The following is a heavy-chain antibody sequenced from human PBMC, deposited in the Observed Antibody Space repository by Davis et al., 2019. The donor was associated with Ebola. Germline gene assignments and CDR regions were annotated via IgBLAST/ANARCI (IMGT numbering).Heavy chain of an antibody. CDR1: GGTFSSYA. CDR2: IIPIFGTA. D-gene: IGHD2-2*01. CDR3: ARVWVVPAAPNWFDP. J-gene: IGHJ5*02. V-gene: IGHV1-69*13. Sequence: SVKVSCKASGGTFSSYAISWVRQVPGQGLEWMGGIIPIFGTANYAQKFQGRVTITADESTSTAYMELSSLRSEDTAVYYCARVWVVPAAPNWFDPWGQGTLVTVSS.